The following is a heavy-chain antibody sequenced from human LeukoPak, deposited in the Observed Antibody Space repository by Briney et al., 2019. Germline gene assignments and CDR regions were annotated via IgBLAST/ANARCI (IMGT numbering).Heavy chain of an antibody. CDR1: GGTFSSYA. D-gene: IGHD6-19*01. Sequence: SVKVSCKASGGTFSSYAISWVRQAPGQGLEWMGGIIPIFGTANYAQKFQGRVTITTDESTSTAYMELSSLRSEDTAVYYCASPYSSGYNAFDIWGQGTMVTVSS. J-gene: IGHJ3*02. V-gene: IGHV1-69*05. CDR2: IIPIFGTA. CDR3: ASPYSSGYNAFDI.